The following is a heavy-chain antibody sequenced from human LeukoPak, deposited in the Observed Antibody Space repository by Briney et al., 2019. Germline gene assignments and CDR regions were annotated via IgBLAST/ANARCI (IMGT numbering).Heavy chain of an antibody. J-gene: IGHJ4*02. Sequence: GGSLRLSCAASGFTFSSYWMNWVRQAPGKGLEWVANIKQDGSEKYYLDSVKGRFSISRDNAKNSLYLQMNSLRDEDTAVYYCARARLTVSDGFDYWGQGTPVTVSS. D-gene: IGHD6-19*01. V-gene: IGHV3-7*02. CDR2: IKQDGSEK. CDR1: GFTFSSYW. CDR3: ARARLTVSDGFDY.